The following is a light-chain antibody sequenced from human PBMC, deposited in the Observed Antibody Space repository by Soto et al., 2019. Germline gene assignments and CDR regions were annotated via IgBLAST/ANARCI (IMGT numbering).Light chain of an antibody. Sequence: EIVLTQSPGTLSLSPGERATLSCRASQSINNRYLAWYQQKPGQAPRLLIYAASSRATGIPDRFSGSGSGTYFTLTISRLEPEDFAVYYCQQCGSSPGFTFGPGTKVDIK. CDR2: AAS. J-gene: IGKJ3*01. CDR3: QQCGSSPGFT. V-gene: IGKV3-20*01. CDR1: QSINNRY.